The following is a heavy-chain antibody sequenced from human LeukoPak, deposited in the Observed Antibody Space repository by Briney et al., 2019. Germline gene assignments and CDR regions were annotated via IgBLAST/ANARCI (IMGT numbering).Heavy chain of an antibody. J-gene: IGHJ4*02. CDR3: ARDYWWNYDY. D-gene: IGHD1-7*01. V-gene: IGHV3-21*01. CDR1: GFTFSIYS. Sequence: PGGSLRLSCAASGFTFSIYSMSWVRQAPGKGLEWVSSISGDSNYIYYADSVKGRFTISRDNSKNTIYLQMDSLRAEDTAIYYCARDYWWNYDYWGQGTLVTVSS. CDR2: ISGDSNYI.